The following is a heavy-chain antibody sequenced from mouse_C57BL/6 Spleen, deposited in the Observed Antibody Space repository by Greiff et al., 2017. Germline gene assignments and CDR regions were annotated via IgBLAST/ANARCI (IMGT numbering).Heavy chain of an antibody. CDR2: ISNLAYSI. D-gene: IGHD2-5*01. V-gene: IGHV5-15*01. Sequence: EVKLMESGGGLVQPGGSLKLSCAASGFTFSDYGMAWVRQAPRKGPEWVAFISNLAYSIYYADTVTGRFTISRENAKNTLYLEMSSLRSEDTAMYYCARRSNYYFDYWGQGTTLTVSS. CDR3: ARRSNYYFDY. J-gene: IGHJ2*01. CDR1: GFTFSDYG.